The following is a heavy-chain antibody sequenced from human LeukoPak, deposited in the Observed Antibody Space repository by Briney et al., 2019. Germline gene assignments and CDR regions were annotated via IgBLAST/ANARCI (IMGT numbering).Heavy chain of an antibody. J-gene: IGHJ4*02. D-gene: IGHD3-3*01. Sequence: ASVKVSCKASGYTFSGYYIHWVRQAPGQGLEWMGWINPNSGGTNYAQKFQGRVTMTRDTSIRTAYMELSRLRSDDTAVYYCARAGRRLFGVLIPLSLDSWARGPPFPVSS. CDR3: ARAGRRLFGVLIPLSLDS. CDR1: GYTFSGYY. V-gene: IGHV1-2*02. CDR2: INPNSGGT.